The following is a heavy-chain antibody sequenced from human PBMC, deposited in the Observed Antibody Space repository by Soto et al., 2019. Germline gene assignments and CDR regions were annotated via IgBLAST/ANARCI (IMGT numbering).Heavy chain of an antibody. CDR2: IQSGGST. CDR1: GFSVNSKY. V-gene: IGHV3-66*01. Sequence: EVQLVESGGDLVQPGGSLRLSCAASGFSVNSKYMSWVRQAPGKGLEWVSLIQSGGSTYYAGSVKGRFTISRDFSENTLFLQMNSLRVEDTAVYYCTSDDVYCNGVRCYGVPMDVWGKGTMVTVSA. J-gene: IGHJ6*04. D-gene: IGHD2-15*01. CDR3: TSDDVYCNGVRCYGVPMDV.